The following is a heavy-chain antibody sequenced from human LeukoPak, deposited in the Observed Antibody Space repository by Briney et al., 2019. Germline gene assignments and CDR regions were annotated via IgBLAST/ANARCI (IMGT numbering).Heavy chain of an antibody. CDR1: GFTFGDYA. CDR2: TRSKAYGGTT. CDR3: TRGLWGPPFDY. J-gene: IGHJ4*02. V-gene: IGHV3-49*04. Sequence: PGGSLRLSCTASGFTFGDYAMSWVRQAPGKGLEWVGFTRSKAYGGTTEYAASVKGRFTISRDDSKSIAYLQMNSLKTEDTAVYYCTRGLWGPPFDYWGQGTLVTVSS. D-gene: IGHD3-16*01.